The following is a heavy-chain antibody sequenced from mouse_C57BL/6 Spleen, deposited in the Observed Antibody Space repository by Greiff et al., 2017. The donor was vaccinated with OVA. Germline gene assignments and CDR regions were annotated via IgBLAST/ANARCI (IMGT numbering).Heavy chain of an antibody. CDR1: GFNIKNTY. CDR2: IDPANGNT. D-gene: IGHD2-2*01. J-gene: IGHJ2*01. V-gene: IGHV14-3*01. CDR3: AKGVDGNDDY. Sequence: VQLQQSVAELVRPGASVKLSCTASGFNIKNTYMNWVKQRPEQGLEWIGRIDPANGNTKYAPKFQGKATITADTSSNTAYMQLSSLTSEDTAIYYCAKGVDGNDDYWGQGTTLTVSS.